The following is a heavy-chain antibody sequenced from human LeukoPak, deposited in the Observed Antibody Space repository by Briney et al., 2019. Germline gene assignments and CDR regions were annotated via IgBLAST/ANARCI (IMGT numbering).Heavy chain of an antibody. CDR3: ARSLSTAGIDY. D-gene: IGHD2-2*01. V-gene: IGHV4-38-2*01. CDR2: VFHSGST. Sequence: PSETLSLTCAVSGYSISSGRYWGWIRQPPGKGLEWIGSVFHSGSTYYNPSLKSRFTISVDTSKNHFSLNLRSVTAADTAVYYCARSLSTAGIDYGGQGTLVTVSS. CDR1: GYSISSGRY. J-gene: IGHJ4*02.